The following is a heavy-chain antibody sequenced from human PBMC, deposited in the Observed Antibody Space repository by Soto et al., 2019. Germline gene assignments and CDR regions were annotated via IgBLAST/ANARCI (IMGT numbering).Heavy chain of an antibody. Sequence: QVQLVASGGGLVKPGGSLRLSCAASGFTFSDYDMSWLRQAPGNGLEWVSYISSSGSTIYYSDSVKGRFTISRDNAKNSLYLQMNSLRAEDTAVYYCARAPPYYYDSSGYYYGYWGQGTMVTVSS. V-gene: IGHV3-11*01. CDR1: GFTFSDYD. CDR3: ARAPPYYYDSSGYYYGY. CDR2: ISSSGSTI. J-gene: IGHJ4*02. D-gene: IGHD3-22*01.